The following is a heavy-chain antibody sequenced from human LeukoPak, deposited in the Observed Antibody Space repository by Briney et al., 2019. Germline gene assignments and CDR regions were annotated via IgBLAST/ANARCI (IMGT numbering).Heavy chain of an antibody. CDR3: AKEIGAIGRPAVDY. D-gene: IGHD6-6*01. CDR2: INHSGST. Sequence: SETLSLTCAVYGGSFSGYYWSWIRQPPGKGLERIGEINHSGSTNYNPSLKSRVTISVDTSKNQFSLKLSSVTAADTAIYYCAKEIGAIGRPAVDYWGQGTLVTVSS. J-gene: IGHJ4*02. V-gene: IGHV4-34*01. CDR1: GGSFSGYY.